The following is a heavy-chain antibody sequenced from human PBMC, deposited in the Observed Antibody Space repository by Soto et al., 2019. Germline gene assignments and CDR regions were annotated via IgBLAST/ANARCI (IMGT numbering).Heavy chain of an antibody. CDR1: GFTFSSYS. V-gene: IGHV3-21*06. Sequence: EVQLVESGGGLVKPGGSLRLSCAASGFTFSSYSMNWVLQAPGKGLEWVSSISSGSSYIYYADSVKGRFTISRDNAKNSLYLQMKSLRAEDTAVYYCARSSGGSGKLWNYYGMDVWGQGTTVTVSS. CDR3: ARSSGGSGKLWNYYGMDV. D-gene: IGHD3-10*01. J-gene: IGHJ6*02. CDR2: ISSGSSYI.